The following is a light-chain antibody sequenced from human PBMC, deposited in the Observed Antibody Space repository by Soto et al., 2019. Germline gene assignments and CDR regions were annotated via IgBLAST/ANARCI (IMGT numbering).Light chain of an antibody. CDR2: AAS. V-gene: IGKV1-8*01. CDR1: QGISSY. Sequence: AIRMTQSPSSLSASTGDRVTITCRASQGISSYLAWNQQKPGKAPKLLIYAASTLQSGVPSRFSGSGSGTDFTLTISCLQSEDLATYYCRQYYSYSFFGGGTKV. J-gene: IGKJ4*01. CDR3: RQYYSYSF.